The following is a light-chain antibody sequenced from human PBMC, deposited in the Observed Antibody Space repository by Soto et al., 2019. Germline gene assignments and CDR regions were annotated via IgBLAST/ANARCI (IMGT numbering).Light chain of an antibody. CDR2: LNSDGSH. V-gene: IGLV4-69*01. Sequence: QLVLTQSPSASASLGASVKLTCTLSSGHSSYAIAWHQQQPEKGPRYLMKLNSDGSHSKGDGIPDRFSGSSSGAERYLPISSLQSEDEADSYCQTWGTGIQVFGTGTKLTVL. CDR1: SGHSSYA. J-gene: IGLJ1*01. CDR3: QTWGTGIQV.